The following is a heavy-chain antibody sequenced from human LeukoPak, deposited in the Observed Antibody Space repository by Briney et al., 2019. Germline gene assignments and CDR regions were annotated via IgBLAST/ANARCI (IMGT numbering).Heavy chain of an antibody. Sequence: SETLSLTCTVSGDSSSSGGYYWSWIRQYPGKGLEWIRYVYYSGSTYCNPSLKSRVTISVDTSKNQFSLKLSSVTAADTAVYYCARGLNDAFDIWGQGTMVTVSS. CDR2: VYYSGST. CDR3: ARGLNDAFDI. J-gene: IGHJ3*02. CDR1: GDSSSSGGYY. V-gene: IGHV4-31*03.